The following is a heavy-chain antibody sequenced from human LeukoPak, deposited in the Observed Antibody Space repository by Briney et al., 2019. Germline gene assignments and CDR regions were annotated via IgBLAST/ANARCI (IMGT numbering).Heavy chain of an antibody. CDR2: IKSKTDGGTT. Sequence: GGSLRLSCAASGFTFNNAWMNWVRQAPGKGLEWVGRIKSKTDGGTTDYAAPVKGRFTISRDDSKNTLCLQMNSLKTEDTAVYYCTGRIMITFGGVLEGSDYWGQGTLVTVSS. J-gene: IGHJ4*02. CDR1: GFTFNNAW. CDR3: TGRIMITFGGVLEGSDY. D-gene: IGHD3-16*01. V-gene: IGHV3-15*01.